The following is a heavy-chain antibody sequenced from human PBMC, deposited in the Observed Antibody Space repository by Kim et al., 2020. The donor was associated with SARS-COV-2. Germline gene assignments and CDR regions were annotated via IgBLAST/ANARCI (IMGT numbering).Heavy chain of an antibody. D-gene: IGHD3-10*01. CDR1: GFTFDDYA. CDR2: ISWNSGSI. V-gene: IGHV3-9*01. CDR3: ARGGDGSGSHHQPKYYYYGIDV. J-gene: IGHJ6*02. Sequence: GGSLRLSCAASGFTFDDYAMHWVRQAPGKGLEWVSGISWNSGSIGYADSVKGRFTISRDNAKNSLYLQMNSLRAEDTALYYCARGGDGSGSHHQPKYYYYGIDVWGQGTTVTVSS.